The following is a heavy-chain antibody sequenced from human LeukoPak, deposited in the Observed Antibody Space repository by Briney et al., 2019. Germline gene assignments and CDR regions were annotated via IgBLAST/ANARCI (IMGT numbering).Heavy chain of an antibody. CDR2: IYYSGST. CDR1: GGSISSYX. Sequence: ETXXXTXTVSGGSISSYXWSWXRQPXGXXXXXIGYIYYSGSTNYNPSLKSRVTISVDTSKNQFSLKLSSVTAADTAVYYCARDPGFDAAAPGVWGQGTTVTVSS. V-gene: IGHV4-59*01. D-gene: IGHD2-2*01. J-gene: IGHJ6*02. CDR3: ARDPGFDAAAPGV.